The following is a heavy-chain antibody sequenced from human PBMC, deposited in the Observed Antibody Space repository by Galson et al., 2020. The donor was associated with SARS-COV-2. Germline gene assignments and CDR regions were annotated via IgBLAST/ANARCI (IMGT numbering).Heavy chain of an antibody. CDR1: GFTFSSYG. D-gene: IGHD2-2*01. J-gene: IGHJ4*02. Sequence: QLGESLKISCTASGFTFSSYGMHWVRQAPGKGLEWVAVISYDGSNKYYADSVKGRFTISRDNSKNTLYLQMNSLRAEDTAVYYCAKDLPDCSSTSCYAGYIDYWGQGTLVTVSS. V-gene: IGHV3-30*18. CDR2: ISYDGSNK. CDR3: AKDLPDCSSTSCYAGYIDY.